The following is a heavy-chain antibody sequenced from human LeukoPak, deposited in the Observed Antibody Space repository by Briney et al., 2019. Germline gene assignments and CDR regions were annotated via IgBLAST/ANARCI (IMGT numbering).Heavy chain of an antibody. Sequence: SQTLSLTCTVSGGSISSGSYYWNWIRQPAGEGLEWIGRIYTSGSTNYNPSLKSRVTISVDTSKNQFSLKLSSVTAADTAVYYCARDAPYSSSIDYWGQGTLVTVSS. CDR3: ARDAPYSSSIDY. CDR1: GGSISSGSYY. J-gene: IGHJ4*02. CDR2: IYTSGST. V-gene: IGHV4-61*02. D-gene: IGHD6-13*01.